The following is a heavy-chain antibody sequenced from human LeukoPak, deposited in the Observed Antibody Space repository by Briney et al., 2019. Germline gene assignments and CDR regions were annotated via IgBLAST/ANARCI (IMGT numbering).Heavy chain of an antibody. J-gene: IGHJ4*02. D-gene: IGHD3-10*01. CDR3: GGGGGGYGSGSYSLGY. CDR2: ISAYNGNT. CDR1: GYTFTSYG. Sequence: ASVKVSCKASGYTFTSYGISWVRQAPGQGLEWMGWISAYNGNTNYAQKLQGRVTMTTDTSTSTAYMELRSLRSDDPAVYWGGGGGGGYGSGSYSLGYWGQGTLVTVSS. V-gene: IGHV1-18*01.